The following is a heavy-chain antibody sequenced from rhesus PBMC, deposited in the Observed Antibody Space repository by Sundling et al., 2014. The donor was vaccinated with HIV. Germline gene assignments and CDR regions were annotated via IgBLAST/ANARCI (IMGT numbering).Heavy chain of an antibody. Sequence: QVQLVQSGAEVKKPGASVRVSCKASGFTFGDYAITWVRQAPGQGLEWMGGIVPLIDVTNYAQKFQGRVTITADTSTSTAYMDLSDLKSEDTAVYYCARSANGSYYYGLDSWGQGVVVTVSS. CDR3: ARSANGSYYYGLDS. J-gene: IGHJ6*01. CDR2: IVPLIDVT. V-gene: IGHV1-198*02. CDR1: GFTFGDYA.